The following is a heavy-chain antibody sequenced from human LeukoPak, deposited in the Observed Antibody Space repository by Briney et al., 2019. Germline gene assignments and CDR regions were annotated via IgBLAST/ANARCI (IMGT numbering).Heavy chain of an antibody. Sequence: GGSLRLSCAASGFTFNNYGIHWVRQAPGKGLEWVAVISYDGRNIHYPDSVKGRFTISRDISTDTLWLQMDSLRTEDTAVYYCAKGPLRGTAAAIDYWGQGTLVTVSS. CDR2: ISYDGRNI. CDR3: AKGPLRGTAAAIDY. J-gene: IGHJ4*02. CDR1: GFTFNNYG. D-gene: IGHD2-2*01. V-gene: IGHV3-30*18.